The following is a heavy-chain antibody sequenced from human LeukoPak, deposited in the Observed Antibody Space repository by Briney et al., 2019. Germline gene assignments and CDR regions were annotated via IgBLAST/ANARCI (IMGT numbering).Heavy chain of an antibody. CDR1: GFTFSSYD. J-gene: IGHJ4*02. Sequence: PGGSQRLSCAASGFTFSSYDMHWVRKATGKGLEWVSALGTAGDTFYPGSVKGRFTISRDNAKKSLFLQMNSLRAEDTAVYYCARQNTPHGNFDYWGQGTLVTVSS. V-gene: IGHV3-13*01. CDR2: LGTAGDT. D-gene: IGHD5-24*01. CDR3: ARQNTPHGNFDY.